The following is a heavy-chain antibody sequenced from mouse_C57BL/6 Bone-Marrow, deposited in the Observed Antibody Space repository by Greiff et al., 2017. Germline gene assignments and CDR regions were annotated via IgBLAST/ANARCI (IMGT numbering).Heavy chain of an antibody. CDR2: IYPRSGNT. CDR3: ARLPLYFDY. J-gene: IGHJ2*01. D-gene: IGHD2-4*01. V-gene: IGHV1-81*01. CDR1: GYTFTSYG. Sequence: QVQLQQSGAELARPGASVKLSCKVSGYTFTSYGISWVKQRTGQGLEWIGEIYPRSGNTYYNEKFKGKATLTADKSSSTAYMELRSLTSEDSAVYFCARLPLYFDYWGQGTTLTVSS.